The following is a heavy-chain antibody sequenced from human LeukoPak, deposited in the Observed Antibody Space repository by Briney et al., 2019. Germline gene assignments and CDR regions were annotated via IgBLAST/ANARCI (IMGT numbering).Heavy chain of an antibody. D-gene: IGHD4-17*01. CDR3: ARELGDSFDY. Sequence: GGSLRLSCVASGFTFSSYSMNWVRQAPGKGLEWVSSISSSSSYIYYADSVKGRFTISRDNAKNSLYLQMNSLRAEDTAVYCCARELGDSFDYWGQGTLVTVSS. J-gene: IGHJ4*02. V-gene: IGHV3-21*01. CDR1: GFTFSSYS. CDR2: ISSSSSYI.